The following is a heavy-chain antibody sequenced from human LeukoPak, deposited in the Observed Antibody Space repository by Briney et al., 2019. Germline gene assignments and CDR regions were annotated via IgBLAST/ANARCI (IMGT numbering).Heavy chain of an antibody. V-gene: IGHV3-33*01. D-gene: IGHD1-14*01. Sequence: PGGSLRLSCAASGFTFSTYAMHWVRQAPGKGLEWVAVIWYDGSNQYYVDSVKGRFTISRDISKKTLFLQMNSLRAEDTAVYYCARASGPFDYWGQGTLVTVSS. CDR2: IWYDGSNQ. CDR1: GFTFSTYA. CDR3: ARASGPFDY. J-gene: IGHJ4*02.